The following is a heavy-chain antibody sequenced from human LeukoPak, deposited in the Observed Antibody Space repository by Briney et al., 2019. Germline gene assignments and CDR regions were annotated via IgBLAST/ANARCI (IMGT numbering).Heavy chain of an antibody. CDR1: GYTLTELS. V-gene: IGHV1-24*01. Sequence: ASVKVSCKVSGYTLTELSMHWVRQAPGKGLEWMGGFDPEDGETIYAQKFQGRVTMTEDTSTDTAYMELSSLRSEDTAVYYCATAGTIFGVVMLYDYWGQGTLVTVSS. CDR2: FDPEDGET. CDR3: ATAGTIFGVVMLYDY. D-gene: IGHD3-3*01. J-gene: IGHJ4*02.